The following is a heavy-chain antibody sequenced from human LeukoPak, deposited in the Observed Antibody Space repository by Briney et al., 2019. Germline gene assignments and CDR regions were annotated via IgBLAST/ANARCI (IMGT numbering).Heavy chain of an antibody. V-gene: IGHV3-23*01. D-gene: IGHD3-10*01. CDR2: IVVTGGVT. J-gene: IGHJ4*02. CDR3: AKDDGGEYHLFDS. CDR1: GFTFRNFA. Sequence: GGSLRLSCAASGFTFRNFAMSWVRQAPGKGLEWVSTIVVTGGVTYYADSVRGRFTISRDNSKDILYLHLNTLRVEDTAVYFCAKDDGGEYHLFDSWGQGTLVTVSS.